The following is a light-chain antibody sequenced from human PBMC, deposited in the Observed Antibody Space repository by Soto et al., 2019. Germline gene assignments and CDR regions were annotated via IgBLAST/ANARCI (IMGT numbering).Light chain of an antibody. CDR1: QRISTY. CDR3: QQCYSSPRT. J-gene: IGKJ1*01. V-gene: IGKV1-39*01. Sequence: DIQMTQSPSTLSAGVGDRVTITCRASQRISTYLNWYQQKPGKALTLLIYAASSLQSGVPSRFSGGGSGTDFTLTINTLQPEDFATYFCQQCYSSPRTFGQGTKVEIK. CDR2: AAS.